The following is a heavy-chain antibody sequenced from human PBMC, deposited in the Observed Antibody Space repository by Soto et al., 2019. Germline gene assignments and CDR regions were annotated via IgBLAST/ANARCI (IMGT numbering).Heavy chain of an antibody. D-gene: IGHD1-26*01. J-gene: IGHJ4*02. V-gene: IGHV3-23*01. CDR3: ARRGSGSYYDS. Sequence: EVQLLESGGGLVQPGGSLRLSCAASGFTFSSYAMRWVRQAPGKGLEWVSAISGSGGSTYYADSVKGRFTISRDNTKNTLYLQMNSLRAEDTAVYYCARRGSGSYYDSWGQGTLVTVSS. CDR1: GFTFSSYA. CDR2: ISGSGGST.